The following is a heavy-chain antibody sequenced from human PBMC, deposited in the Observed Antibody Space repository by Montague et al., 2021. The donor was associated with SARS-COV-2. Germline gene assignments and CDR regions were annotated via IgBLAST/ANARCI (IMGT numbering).Heavy chain of an antibody. CDR1: GGSFSGYY. CDR3: ARGRTVTTFYYYYYYGMDV. V-gene: IGHV4-34*01. J-gene: IGHJ6*02. CDR2: INHSGST. Sequence: ETLSLTCAVYGGSFSGYYWSWIRQPPGKGLEWIGEINHSGSTNYNPSLKSRVTISVDTSKNQFSLKLSSVTAADTAVYYCARGRTVTTFYYYYYYGMDVWGQGTTVTVSS. D-gene: IGHD4-17*01.